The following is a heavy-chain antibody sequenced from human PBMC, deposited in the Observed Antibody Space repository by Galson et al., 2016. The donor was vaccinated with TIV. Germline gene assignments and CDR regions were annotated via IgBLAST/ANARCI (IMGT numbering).Heavy chain of an antibody. V-gene: IGHV1-46*01. CDR1: GYTLSHYY. CDR3: ARAAPDQHFDY. J-gene: IGHJ4*02. CDR2: INPDGGDT. Sequence: SVKVSCKASGYTLSHYYMHWVRQAPGEGLEWMGIINPDGGDTNYTQKFQGRVIMTRDMSTTTVYMELSSLRSEDTAIYFCARAAPDQHFDYWGQGSLVTVSS.